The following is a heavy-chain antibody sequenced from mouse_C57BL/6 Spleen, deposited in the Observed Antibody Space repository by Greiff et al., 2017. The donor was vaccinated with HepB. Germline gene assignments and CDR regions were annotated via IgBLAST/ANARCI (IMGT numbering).Heavy chain of an antibody. CDR1: GYAFTNYL. J-gene: IGHJ1*03. Sequence: VQLQQSGAELVRPGTSVKVSCKASGYAFTNYLIEWVKQRPGQGLEWIGVINPGSGGTNYNEKFKGKATLTADKSSSTAYMQLSSLTSEDSAVYFCARGGNRGYFDVWGTGTTVTVSS. CDR2: INPGSGGT. V-gene: IGHV1-54*01. CDR3: ARGGNRGYFDV.